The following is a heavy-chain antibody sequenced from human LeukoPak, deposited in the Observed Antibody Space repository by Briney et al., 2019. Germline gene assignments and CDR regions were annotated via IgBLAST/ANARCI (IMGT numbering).Heavy chain of an antibody. CDR2: ISYDGSNK. V-gene: IGHV3-30*18. D-gene: IGHD1-26*01. CDR1: GFTFSSYG. J-gene: IGHJ5*02. Sequence: SGGSLRLPCAASGFTFSSYGMHWVRQAPGKGLEWVAVISYDGSNKYYADSVKGRFTISRDNSKNTLYLQMNSLRAEDTAVYYCAKERIVGAASAHWFDPWGQGTLVTVSS. CDR3: AKERIVGAASAHWFDP.